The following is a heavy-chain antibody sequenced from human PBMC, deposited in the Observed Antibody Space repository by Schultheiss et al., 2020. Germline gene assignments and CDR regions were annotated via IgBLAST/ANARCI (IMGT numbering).Heavy chain of an antibody. D-gene: IGHD6-13*01. V-gene: IGHV4-38-2*02. CDR1: GYSISSGFY. CDR3: ARDIIAAGGENWFDP. Sequence: SETLSLTCTVSGYSISSGFYWGWIRQPPGKGLEWIGSIYYSGSAYHNPSLKSRVTISADTSKNQFSLNLNSVTAADTAVYYCARDIIAAGGENWFDPWGQGSLVTVSS. CDR2: IYYSGSA. J-gene: IGHJ5*02.